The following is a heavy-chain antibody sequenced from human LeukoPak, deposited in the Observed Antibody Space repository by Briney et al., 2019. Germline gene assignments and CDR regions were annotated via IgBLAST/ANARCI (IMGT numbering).Heavy chain of an antibody. J-gene: IGHJ6*03. CDR3: ARVVEPPPPSLIVVVPAAKTDYYYHMDV. Sequence: SETLSLTCAVYGGSFSGYYWSWIRQPPGKGLEWIGEINHSGSTNYNPSLKSRVTISVDTSKNQFSLKLSSVTAADTAVYYCARVVEPPPPSLIVVVPAAKTDYYYHMDVWGKGTTVTVSS. CDR2: INHSGST. D-gene: IGHD2-2*01. CDR1: GGSFSGYY. V-gene: IGHV4-34*01.